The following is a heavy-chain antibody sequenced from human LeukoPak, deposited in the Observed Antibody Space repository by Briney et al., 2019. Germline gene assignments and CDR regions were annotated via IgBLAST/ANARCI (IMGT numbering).Heavy chain of an antibody. CDR3: ARDCSGGSCYLYGMDV. CDR1: GGSISSDDYY. Sequence: SETLSLTCTVSGGSISSDDYYWSWIRQPPGKGLEWIGYIYYSGSTNYNPSLKSRVTISVDTSKNQFSLKLSSVTTADTAVYYCARDCSGGSCYLYGMDVWGQGTTVTVSS. D-gene: IGHD2-15*01. J-gene: IGHJ6*02. V-gene: IGHV4-61*08. CDR2: IYYSGST.